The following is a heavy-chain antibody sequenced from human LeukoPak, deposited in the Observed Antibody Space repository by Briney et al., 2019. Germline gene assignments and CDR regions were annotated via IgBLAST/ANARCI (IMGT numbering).Heavy chain of an antibody. CDR1: GGSMSGYY. J-gene: IGHJ4*02. CDR2: IYHGGST. Sequence: SETLSLTCTVSGGSMSGYYWSWIRQPPGKGLEWMGYIYHGGSTNYNPSLKSRVTISVDTSKNQFFLKLTSMTAADTAVYYCARGGHGYSYGLVEYWGQGTLVTVSS. V-gene: IGHV4-59*01. D-gene: IGHD5-24*01. CDR3: ARGGHGYSYGLVEY.